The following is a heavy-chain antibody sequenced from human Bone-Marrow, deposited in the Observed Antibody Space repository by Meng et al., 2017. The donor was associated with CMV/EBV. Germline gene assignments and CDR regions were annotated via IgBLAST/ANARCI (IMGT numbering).Heavy chain of an antibody. CDR3: VRIVGSSDLYF. CDR2: IYYTGTT. J-gene: IGHJ4*02. Sequence: SETLSLTCTVSGGSISTNGVYWGWIRQSPGKGLEWIASIYYTGTTYYSPSLKSRLTISVDTSKNQFSLSLTSVNAADTAVYYCVRIVGSSDLYFWGQGTLVTVSS. D-gene: IGHD1-26*01. CDR1: GGSISTNGVY. V-gene: IGHV4-39*07.